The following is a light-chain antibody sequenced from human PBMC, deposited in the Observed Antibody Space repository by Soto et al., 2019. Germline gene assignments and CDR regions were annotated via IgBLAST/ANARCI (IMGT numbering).Light chain of an antibody. J-gene: IGLJ2*01. CDR2: DVN. CDR3: TSWTXSTTMI. Sequence: QSALTQPASVSGSPGQSITISCTGTSSDIGAYNFVSWYQQHPGKAPKLMLYDVNIRPSGVSNRFSGSKSGNTASLTISGLQAXXEXXYYCTSWTXSTTMIFGGGTKVTVL. V-gene: IGLV2-14*03. CDR1: SSDIGAYNF.